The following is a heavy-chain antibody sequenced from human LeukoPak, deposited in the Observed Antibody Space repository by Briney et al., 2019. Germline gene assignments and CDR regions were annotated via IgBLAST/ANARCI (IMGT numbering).Heavy chain of an antibody. CDR1: GFTFSDYY. CDR2: ISSSSSTI. D-gene: IGHD1-26*01. CDR3: ARGRRYSGSYWATYYFDY. V-gene: IGHV3-11*04. J-gene: IGHJ4*02. Sequence: GGSLRLSCAASGFTFSDYYMSWIRQAPGKGLEWVSYISSSSSTIYYADSVKGRFTISRDNAKNSLYLQMNSLRAEDTAVYYCARGRRYSGSYWATYYFDYWGQGTLVTVSS.